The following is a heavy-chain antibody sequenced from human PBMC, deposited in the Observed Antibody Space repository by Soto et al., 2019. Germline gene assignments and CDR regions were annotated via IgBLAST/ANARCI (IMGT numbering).Heavy chain of an antibody. CDR2: IYPGDSDT. CDR1: GYTFINYW. V-gene: IGHV5-51*01. Sequence: GESLKISCKGSGYTFINYWIGWVRQMPGKGLEWMGIIYPGDSDTRYSPSFQGQVTISADKSIATAYLQWSSLKASDTAMYYCARGSGSLAAGTDYWGQGTPVTVSS. CDR3: ARGSGSLAAGTDY. D-gene: IGHD6-13*01. J-gene: IGHJ4*02.